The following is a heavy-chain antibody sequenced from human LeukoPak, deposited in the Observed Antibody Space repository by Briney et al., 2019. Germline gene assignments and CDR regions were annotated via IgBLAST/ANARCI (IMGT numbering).Heavy chain of an antibody. V-gene: IGHV1-46*01. Sequence: PRASVKVSCKASGYTFTGYYMHWVRQAPGQGLEWMGWINPTGGSTSYAQKFQGRVTMTRDTSTSTVYIDLSSLRSEDTAVYYCARDHYHKIHSVMVTAPEYWGQGTLVTVSS. J-gene: IGHJ4*02. CDR1: GYTFTGYY. CDR3: ARDHYHKIHSVMVTAPEY. D-gene: IGHD2-21*02. CDR2: INPTGGST.